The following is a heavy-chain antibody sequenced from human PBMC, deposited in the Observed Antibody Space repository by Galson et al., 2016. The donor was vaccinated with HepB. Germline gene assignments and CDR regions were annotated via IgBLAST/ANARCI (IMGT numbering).Heavy chain of an antibody. CDR1: GFTFSSFT. V-gene: IGHV3-30-3*01. Sequence: SLRLSCAASGFTFSSFTMHWVRQAPGRGLEWVAVISYDGSNKDYADSVRGRFTISRDSSKNTLYLQMNRLRDEDTAVYYCARVVYTYGYNWFDPWGQGTLVTVSS. J-gene: IGHJ5*02. CDR3: ARVVYTYGYNWFDP. CDR2: ISYDGSNK. D-gene: IGHD5-18*01.